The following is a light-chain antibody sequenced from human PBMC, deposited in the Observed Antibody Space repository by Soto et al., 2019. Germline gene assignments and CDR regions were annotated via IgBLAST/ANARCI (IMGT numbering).Light chain of an antibody. CDR1: QSVSSY. CDR2: DAS. Sequence: EIVLTHAPNNLSSSTFNIATLSFRASQSVSSYLAWYQQKPGQAPRLLIYDASNRATGIPARFSGSGSGTDFTLTISSLDPEDFAVYHCQQRSKRTLNFGGGAKVDIK. J-gene: IGKJ4*01. V-gene: IGKV3-11*01. CDR3: QQRSKRTLN.